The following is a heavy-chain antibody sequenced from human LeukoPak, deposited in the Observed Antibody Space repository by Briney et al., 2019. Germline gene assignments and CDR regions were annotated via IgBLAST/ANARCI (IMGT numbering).Heavy chain of an antibody. J-gene: IGHJ3*02. D-gene: IGHD3-10*01. V-gene: IGHV3-7*03. CDR2: IKEDGSEK. CDR1: GFTFSSYW. CDR3: ARLHSAVYYGDAFDI. Sequence: GGSLRLSCAVSGFTFSSYWMTWVRQAPGKGLEWVAKIKEDGSEKYYVDSVKGRFTVSRDNVKNSLFLQMNSLRAEDTAAYYCARLHSAVYYGDAFDIWGQGTMVTVSS.